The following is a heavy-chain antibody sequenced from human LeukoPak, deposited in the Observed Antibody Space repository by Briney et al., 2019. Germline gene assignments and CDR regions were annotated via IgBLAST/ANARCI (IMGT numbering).Heavy chain of an antibody. D-gene: IGHD3-10*01. CDR1: GFTFSSYA. Sequence: GSLRLSCAASGFTFSSYAMSWVRQPPGKGLEWIGEINHSGSTNYNPSLKSRVTISVDTSKNQFSLKLSSVTAADTAVYYCARRIWFGEYDYWGQGTLVTVSS. CDR3: ARRIWFGEYDY. J-gene: IGHJ4*02. V-gene: IGHV4-34*01. CDR2: INHSGST.